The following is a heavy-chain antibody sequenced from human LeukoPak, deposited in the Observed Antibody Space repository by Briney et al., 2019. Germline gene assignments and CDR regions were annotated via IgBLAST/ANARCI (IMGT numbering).Heavy chain of an antibody. V-gene: IGHV4-30-2*01. D-gene: IGHD2-15*01. Sequence: SQTLSLTCAVSGGSSSSGGYSWSWIRQPPGKGLEWIGYIYHSGSTYYNPSLKSRVTISVDRSKNQFSLKLSSVTAADTAMYYCARDGSKLHPIFDYWGQGTLVTVSS. CDR2: IYHSGST. CDR1: GGSSSSGGYS. CDR3: ARDGSKLHPIFDY. J-gene: IGHJ4*02.